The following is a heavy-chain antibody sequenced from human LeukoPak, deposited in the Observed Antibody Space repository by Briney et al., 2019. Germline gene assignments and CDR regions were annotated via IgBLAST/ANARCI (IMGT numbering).Heavy chain of an antibody. CDR1: GYTFTSYG. CDR3: ARVPENIVLMVYAIGYFDY. CDR2: ISAYNGKT. D-gene: IGHD2-8*01. Sequence: ASVKVSCKASGYTFTSYGISWVRQAPGQGLEWMGWISAYNGKTNYAQKLQGRVTMTTDTSTSTAYMELRSLRSDDTAVYYCARVPENIVLMVYAIGYFDYWGQGTLVTVSS. V-gene: IGHV1-18*01. J-gene: IGHJ4*02.